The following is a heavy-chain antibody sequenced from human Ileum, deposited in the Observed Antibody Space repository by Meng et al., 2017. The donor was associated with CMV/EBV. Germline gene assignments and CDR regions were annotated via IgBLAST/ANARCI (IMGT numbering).Heavy chain of an antibody. V-gene: IGHV3-74*01. CDR3: VRGTYFEFLSGDVELGFDP. J-gene: IGHJ5*02. CDR1: GFTFSRIW. D-gene: IGHD3-3*01. CDR2: IVSDGSKT. Sequence: GESLKISCAASGFTFSRIWMHWVRQAPGKGLLWVSYIVSDGSKTGYADFVKGRFSISRDNAKNTLYLQMNSLRVEDSAMYYCVRGTYFEFLSGDVELGFDPWGQGTLVTVSS.